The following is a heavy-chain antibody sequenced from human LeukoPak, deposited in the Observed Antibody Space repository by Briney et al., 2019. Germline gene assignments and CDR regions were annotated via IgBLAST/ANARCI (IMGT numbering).Heavy chain of an antibody. CDR1: GFTFSSYA. V-gene: IGHV3-23*01. CDR3: AKGKQTAFLDWFDP. J-gene: IGHJ5*02. CDR2: ISATGGTT. Sequence: PGGSLRLSCPVSGFTFSSYAMSWVRQAPGKGLQWVSAISATGGTTYYADSVKGRFTSSRENSNNVLYLQLSSLRAEDTAIYYCAKGKQTAFLDWFDPWGQGTLVTVSS. D-gene: IGHD2-21*02.